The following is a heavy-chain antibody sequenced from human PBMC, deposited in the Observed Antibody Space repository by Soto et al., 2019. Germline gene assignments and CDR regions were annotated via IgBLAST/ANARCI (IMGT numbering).Heavy chain of an antibody. Sequence: QVQLQESGPGLVKPSETLSLTCTVSGGSISSYYWSCIRQPPGKGLEWIGYIYYSGSTNYNPSLKSRVTISVDTSKNQFSLKLSSVTAADTAVYYCARAPPSMVRGVSPFDYWGQGTLVTVSS. V-gene: IGHV4-59*01. CDR3: ARAPPSMVRGVSPFDY. CDR2: IYYSGST. CDR1: GGSISSYY. D-gene: IGHD3-10*01. J-gene: IGHJ4*02.